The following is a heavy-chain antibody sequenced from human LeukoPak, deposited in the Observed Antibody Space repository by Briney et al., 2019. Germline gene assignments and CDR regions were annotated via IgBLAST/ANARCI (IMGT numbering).Heavy chain of an antibody. CDR3: ERDGGDCLY. CDR1: GFTFSNYG. V-gene: IGHV3-30*03. CDR2: IYYDGSNK. D-gene: IGHD2-21*02. J-gene: IGHJ4*02. Sequence: GRSLRLSCAASGFTFSNYGMHWVRQAPAKGLEWVALIYYDGSNKYFEDSAKGRVITSRDNSKNTLYLQMHSLRSEDTAVYYCERDGGDCLYWGQGTLVTVSS.